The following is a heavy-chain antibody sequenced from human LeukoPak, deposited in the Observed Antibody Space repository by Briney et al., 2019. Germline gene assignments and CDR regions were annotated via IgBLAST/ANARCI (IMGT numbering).Heavy chain of an antibody. V-gene: IGHV5-51*01. CDR2: IYPGDSDT. D-gene: IGHD3-10*01. CDR3: ARLWFGELEYYYGMDV. Sequence: KDGESLKISCKGSGYSFTSYWIGWVRQMPGKGLEWMGIIYPGDSDTRYSPSFQGQVTISADKSISTAYLQWSSLKASDTAMYYCARLWFGELEYYYGMDVWGQGTTVTVSS. J-gene: IGHJ6*02. CDR1: GYSFTSYW.